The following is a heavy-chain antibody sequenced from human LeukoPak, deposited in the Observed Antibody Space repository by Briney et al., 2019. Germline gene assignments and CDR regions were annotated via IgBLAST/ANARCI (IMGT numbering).Heavy chain of an antibody. V-gene: IGHV4-61*01. J-gene: IGHJ4*02. CDR1: GVSIDTCCYY. CDR3: ARGRSYGFDFDS. CDR2: KYYSGST. Sequence: SETLSLTCDVSGVSIDTCCYYWTWIRQPPGKGLEWIGYKYYSGSTRYNSSLRSRLTISLDTSKNQFSLRLTSVTAADTAVYYCARGRSYGFDFDSWGPGTLVIVSS. D-gene: IGHD5-18*01.